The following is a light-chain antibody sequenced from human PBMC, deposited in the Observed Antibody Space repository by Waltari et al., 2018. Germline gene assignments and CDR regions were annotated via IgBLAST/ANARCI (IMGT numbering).Light chain of an antibody. CDR2: GST. J-gene: IGLJ2*01. Sequence: QSVLTQPPSVSGAPGQRVTISCTGSGSNIGAGYDVHWYQQLPRAAPKLLIYGSTSRPFGVPDRFFGSTSGTSASLAITGLQAEDEADCYCQSYDTSLRVVFGGGTKLTVL. CDR1: GSNIGAGYD. CDR3: QSYDTSLRVV. V-gene: IGLV1-40*01.